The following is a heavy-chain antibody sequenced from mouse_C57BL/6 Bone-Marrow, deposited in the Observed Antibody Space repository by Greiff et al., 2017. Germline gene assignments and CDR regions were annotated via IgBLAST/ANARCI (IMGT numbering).Heavy chain of an antibody. CDR1: GYTFTSYG. CDR3: ADCGSNWGDY. V-gene: IGHV1-81*01. Sequence: QVQLQQSGAELARPGASVMLSCKASGYTFTSYGISWVKQRTGQGLEWIGEFYPRSGITYSNEKFKGKATLTADKSSSTAYMELRSLTAEDSADYFGADCGSNWGDYWGQGTTLTVSA. D-gene: IGHD1-1*01. CDR2: FYPRSGIT. J-gene: IGHJ2*01.